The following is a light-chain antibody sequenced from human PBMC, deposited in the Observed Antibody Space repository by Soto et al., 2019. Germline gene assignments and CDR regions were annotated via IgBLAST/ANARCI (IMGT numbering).Light chain of an antibody. CDR2: GAS. CDR3: QRYNSWPRT. J-gene: IGKJ1*01. Sequence: EIVMTQSPATLSVSPGERATLSCRASQSVSNNLAWYQQKPGQAPRLLIYGASTRATGIPDRFSGSESGTEFTHTVSSLQSEDFAVYYCQRYNSWPRTFAQGTKLE. CDR1: QSVSNN. V-gene: IGKV3-15*01.